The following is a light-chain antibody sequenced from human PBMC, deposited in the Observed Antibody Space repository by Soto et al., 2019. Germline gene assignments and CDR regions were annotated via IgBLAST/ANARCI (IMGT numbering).Light chain of an antibody. CDR2: GAS. CDR1: QTVASN. Sequence: EIVMTQSPASLSVSPGDGATLSCRASQTVASNLAWYHQKPGQGPSLLIHGASTRAAGVPARFSGSGSGTDFTLPISSLQSEDFAVYYCQQYHNWPPQYTFGQGTKLQIK. J-gene: IGKJ2*01. V-gene: IGKV3-15*01. CDR3: QQYHNWPPQYT.